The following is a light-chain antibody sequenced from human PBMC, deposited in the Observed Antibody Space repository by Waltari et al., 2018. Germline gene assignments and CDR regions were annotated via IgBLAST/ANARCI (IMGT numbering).Light chain of an antibody. Sequence: DIQMTQSPSTLSDSVGDRVTITCRASQSIDSWLAWYQQKPGKAPKLLIYDASSLERGVPSRFSGSGSGTEFTLTISSLQPDDFATYYCQQYNSDSQNFGQGTKVEIK. J-gene: IGKJ1*01. CDR2: DAS. CDR3: QQYNSDSQN. CDR1: QSIDSW. V-gene: IGKV1-5*01.